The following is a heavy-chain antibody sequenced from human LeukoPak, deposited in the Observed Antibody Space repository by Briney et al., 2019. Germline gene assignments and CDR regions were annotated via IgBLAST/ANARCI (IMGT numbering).Heavy chain of an antibody. V-gene: IGHV1-8*01. Sequence: ASVKVACKASGYTFTSYDINWVRQATGQGLEWMGWMNPKSGNTGPAQKFQGRVTMTRDTAIRTAYMELSSLTSEDTAVYYCARDLKGYSDSSGYLPLGYWGQGTLVTVSS. CDR1: GYTFTSYD. CDR2: MNPKSGNT. D-gene: IGHD3-22*01. CDR3: ARDLKGYSDSSGYLPLGY. J-gene: IGHJ4*02.